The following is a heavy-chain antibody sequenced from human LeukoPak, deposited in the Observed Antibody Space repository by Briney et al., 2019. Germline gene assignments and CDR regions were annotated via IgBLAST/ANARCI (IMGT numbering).Heavy chain of an antibody. CDR3: ARDAGQYCSGGSCYDGTGWFDP. Sequence: SVKVSCKASGGTFSSYAISWVRQAPGQGLEWMGRIIPIFGTANYAQKFQGRVTITTDESKSTAYMELSSLRSEDTAVYYCARDAGQYCSGGSCYDGTGWFDPWGQGTLVTVSS. V-gene: IGHV1-69*05. D-gene: IGHD2-15*01. CDR1: GGTFSSYA. CDR2: IIPIFGTA. J-gene: IGHJ5*02.